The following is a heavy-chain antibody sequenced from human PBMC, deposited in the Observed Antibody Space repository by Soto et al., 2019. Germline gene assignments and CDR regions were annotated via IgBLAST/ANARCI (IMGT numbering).Heavy chain of an antibody. V-gene: IGHV3-23*01. CDR3: AKDRLAGGFDF. CDR1: GFTFSNYA. D-gene: IGHD3-16*01. CDR2: VSATAGTT. Sequence: LRLSCAASGFTFSNYAISWVRHAPGMGLEWVSLVSATAGTTYYTDSAKGRFTISRDNSRNTVYLQMNSLRADDTAVYYCAKDRLAGGFDFWGQGTLVTVSS. J-gene: IGHJ4*02.